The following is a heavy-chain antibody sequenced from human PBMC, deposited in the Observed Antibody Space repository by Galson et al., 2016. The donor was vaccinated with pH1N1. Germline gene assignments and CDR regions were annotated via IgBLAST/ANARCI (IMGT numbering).Heavy chain of an antibody. D-gene: IGHD3-22*01. Sequence: SVKVFCKASGYTFTGYFMHWVRQAPGRGLEWMGWINPNNGGTNYAQKFQGRVTLTRDASISTAYMELSRLRSDDTAVYYCARDLYYDTSGYYPLDPWGQGTLVTVSS. V-gene: IGHV1-2*02. J-gene: IGHJ5*02. CDR1: GYTFTGYF. CDR3: ARDLYYDTSGYYPLDP. CDR2: INPNNGGT.